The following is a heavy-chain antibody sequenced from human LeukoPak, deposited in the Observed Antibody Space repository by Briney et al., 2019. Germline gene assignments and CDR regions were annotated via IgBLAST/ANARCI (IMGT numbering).Heavy chain of an antibody. CDR3: ARHGPIGPKRGYFDY. V-gene: IGHV4-59*08. CDR2: THDNGDT. Sequence: SETLSLTCTVYGGSFSSYYWSWIRQPPGKGLEWIAYTHDNGDTNYSPSLKSRGTNSIDTSKNQFSLKLSSVTAADTAVYYCARHGPIGPKRGYFDYWGQGILVTVSS. D-gene: IGHD1-26*01. J-gene: IGHJ4*02. CDR1: GGSFSSYY.